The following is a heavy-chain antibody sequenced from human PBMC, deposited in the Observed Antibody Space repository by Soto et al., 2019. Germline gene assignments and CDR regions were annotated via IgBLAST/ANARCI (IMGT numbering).Heavy chain of an antibody. J-gene: IGHJ4*02. CDR3: ARSHRRIAADFY. Sequence: GGSLRLSCAASGFTVSSNYMSWVRQAPGKGLEWVSVIYSGGSTYYADSVKGRFTISRDNSKNTLYLQMNSLRAEDTAVYYCARSHRRIAADFYWGQGTLVTVSS. CDR2: IYSGGST. V-gene: IGHV3-53*01. D-gene: IGHD6-13*01. CDR1: GFTVSSNY.